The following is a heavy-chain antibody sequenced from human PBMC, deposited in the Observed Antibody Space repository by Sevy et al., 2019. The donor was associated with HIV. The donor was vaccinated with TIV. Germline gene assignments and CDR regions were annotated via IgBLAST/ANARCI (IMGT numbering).Heavy chain of an antibody. V-gene: IGHV1-18*01. J-gene: IGHJ6*02. CDR2: ISGFNGNT. CDR3: AREVVTPGPDYGMDV. CDR1: NYNFFAYG. D-gene: IGHD3-22*01. Sequence: ASVKASCKASNYNFFAYGFAWVRQAPGQGLEWMGWISGFNGNTNYAQKLRGRVTLTTDSSTSTAYMELRSLTSDDTAVYYCAREVVTPGPDYGMDVWGPGTTVTVSS.